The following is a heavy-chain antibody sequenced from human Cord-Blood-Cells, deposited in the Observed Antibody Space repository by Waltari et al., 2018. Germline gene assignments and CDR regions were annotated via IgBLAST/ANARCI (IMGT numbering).Heavy chain of an antibody. CDR2: IYSGGST. D-gene: IGHD3-10*01. J-gene: IGHJ4*02. CDR3: ARIPTGSYYGSGSYYFDY. Sequence: EVQLVESGGGLVQPGGPLSLSCAASGLPVSINYMSWVRQAPGKGLEWVSVIYSGGSTYYADSVKGRFTISRHNSKNTLYLQMNSLRAEDTAVYYCARIPTGSYYGSGSYYFDYWGQGTLVTVSS. V-gene: IGHV3-53*04. CDR1: GLPVSINY.